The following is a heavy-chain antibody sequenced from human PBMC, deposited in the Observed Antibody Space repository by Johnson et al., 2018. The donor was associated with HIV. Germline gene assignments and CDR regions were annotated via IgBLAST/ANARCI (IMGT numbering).Heavy chain of an antibody. D-gene: IGHD4-23*01. CDR2: ISSSGSTI. V-gene: IGHV3-11*04. Sequence: QVQLVESGGGLVKPGGSLRLSCAASGFTFSDYYMSWIRQAPGKGLEWVSYISSSGSTIYYADSVKGRFTISRDNAKNSLHLQMNSLRAEETAVYYCVRDPRYDGGNSVWLDAFDIWGQGTMVTVSS. CDR3: VRDPRYDGGNSVWLDAFDI. CDR1: GFTFSDYY. J-gene: IGHJ3*02.